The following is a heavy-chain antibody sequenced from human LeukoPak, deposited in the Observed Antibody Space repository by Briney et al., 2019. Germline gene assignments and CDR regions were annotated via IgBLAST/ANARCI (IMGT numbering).Heavy chain of an antibody. J-gene: IGHJ5*02. V-gene: IGHV1-8*01. CDR2: MNPNSGNT. D-gene: IGHD4-23*01. CDR1: GYTFTIYD. Sequence: GASVKVSCKASGYTFTIYDINWVRPAPGQGLEWMGWMNPNSGNTGFAQKFQGRVTITRNTSISTAYMELSSLRSEDTAVYYCARGNYGGNSLMFDPWGQGTLVTVSS. CDR3: ARGNYGGNSLMFDP.